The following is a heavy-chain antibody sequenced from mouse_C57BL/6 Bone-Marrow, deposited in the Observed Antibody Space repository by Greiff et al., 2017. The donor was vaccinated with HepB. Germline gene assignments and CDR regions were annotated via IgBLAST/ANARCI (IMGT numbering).Heavy chain of an antibody. J-gene: IGHJ1*03. CDR1: GYTFTSYD. CDR3: ARSLFYYSNWYFDV. Sequence: VKLMESGPELVKPGASVKLSCKASGYTFTSYDINWVKQRPGQGLEWIGWIYPRDGSTKYNEKFKGKATLTVDTSSSTAYMELHSLTSEDSAVYFCARSLFYYSNWYFDVWGTGTTVTVSS. CDR2: IYPRDGST. V-gene: IGHV1-85*01. D-gene: IGHD2-5*01.